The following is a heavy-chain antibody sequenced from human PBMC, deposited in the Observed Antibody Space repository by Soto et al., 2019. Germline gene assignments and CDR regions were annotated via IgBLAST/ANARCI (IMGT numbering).Heavy chain of an antibody. J-gene: IGHJ4*02. D-gene: IGHD1-26*01. V-gene: IGHV3-23*01. CDR2: IRGSGDST. Sequence: EVQLLESGGGLVQPEGSLRLSCAASGFSFSSYAMSWVRQAPGKGLEWVSAIRGSGDSTYYADSVKGRFTISRDNSKNTLYLQMNSLRAEDTAVYYCAKMGGGGAATPLRCWSQGTLVTVSS. CDR1: GFSFSSYA. CDR3: AKMGGGGAATPLRC.